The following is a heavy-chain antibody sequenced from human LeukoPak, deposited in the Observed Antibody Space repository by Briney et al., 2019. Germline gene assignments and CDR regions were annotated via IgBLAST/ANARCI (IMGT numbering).Heavy chain of an antibody. J-gene: IGHJ4*02. Sequence: SETLSLTCTVSGGSISSGGYYWSWIRQHPGKGLEWIGYIYYSGSTYYNPSLKSRVTISVDTSKNQLSLKLSSVTAADTAVYYCARSLYDSSGYLDYWGQGTLVTVSS. CDR3: ARSLYDSSGYLDY. CDR2: IYYSGST. D-gene: IGHD3-22*01. V-gene: IGHV4-31*03. CDR1: GGSISSGGYY.